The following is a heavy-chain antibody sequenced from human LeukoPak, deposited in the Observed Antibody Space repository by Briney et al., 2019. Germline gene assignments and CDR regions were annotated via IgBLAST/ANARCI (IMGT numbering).Heavy chain of an antibody. Sequence: GGSLRLSCAASGFTVSINYMSWVRQAPGKWLEWDSFIYSGGSTYYADSVKGRFTISRHNSKNTLHLQMNSLRAEDTAVYYCAKDLRGGSGSKYYYGMDVWGQGTTVTVSS. CDR2: IYSGGST. CDR3: AKDLRGGSGSKYYYGMDV. D-gene: IGHD3-10*01. V-gene: IGHV3-53*01. CDR1: GFTVSINY. J-gene: IGHJ6*02.